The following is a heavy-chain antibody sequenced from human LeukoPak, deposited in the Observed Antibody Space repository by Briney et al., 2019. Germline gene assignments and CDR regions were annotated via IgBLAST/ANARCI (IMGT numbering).Heavy chain of an antibody. CDR3: ARDGVIPYFDY. J-gene: IGHJ4*02. CDR1: GGSISSSTFYW. V-gene: IGHV3-74*01. Sequence: ETLSLTCTVSGGSISSSTFYWMHWVRQAPGKGLVWVSRINSDGSSTSYADSVKGRFTISRDNAKNTLYLQMNSLRAEDTAVYYCARDGVIPYFDYWGQRTLVTVSS. CDR2: INSDGSST. D-gene: IGHD3-16*02.